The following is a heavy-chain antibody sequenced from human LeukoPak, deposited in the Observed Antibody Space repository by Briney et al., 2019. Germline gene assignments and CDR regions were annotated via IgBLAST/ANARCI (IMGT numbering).Heavy chain of an antibody. CDR1: GFTFSSYA. Sequence: GGSLRFSCAASGFTFSSYAVSWVRQAPGKGLEWISAISDSGDTTYYADSVKGRFTLSRDNSNNTLYLQMNSLRAEDTAVYYCAKTLINSVYSSLDYWGQGTLVTVSS. D-gene: IGHD3-22*01. J-gene: IGHJ4*02. CDR3: AKTLINSVYSSLDY. V-gene: IGHV3-23*01. CDR2: ISDSGDTT.